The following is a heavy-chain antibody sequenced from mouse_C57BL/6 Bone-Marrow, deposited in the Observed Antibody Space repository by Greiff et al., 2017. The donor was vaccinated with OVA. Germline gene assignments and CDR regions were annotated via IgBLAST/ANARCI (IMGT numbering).Heavy chain of an antibody. Sequence: EVQLVESGGELVKPGGSLKLSCAASGFTFSSYGMSWVRQTPDKRLEWVATISSGGSYTYYPDSVKGRFTLSRDTATNTLYLQMSSLKSEDTAVYYGARRGSATVGRYFDVWGTGTTVTVSS. V-gene: IGHV5-6*01. J-gene: IGHJ1*03. CDR1: GFTFSSYG. CDR2: ISSGGSYT. CDR3: ARRGSATVGRYFDV. D-gene: IGHD1-1*01.